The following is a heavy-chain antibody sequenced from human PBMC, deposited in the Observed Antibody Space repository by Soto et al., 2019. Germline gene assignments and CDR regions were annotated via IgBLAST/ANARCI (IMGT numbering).Heavy chain of an antibody. D-gene: IGHD4-17*01. CDR2: ISGSGGST. CDR1: GFTFSSYA. J-gene: IGHJ4*02. V-gene: IGHV3-23*01. CDR3: GYYDCGAYDY. Sequence: EVQLLESGGGLVQPGGSLRLSCAASGFTFSSYAMSWVRQAPGKGLEWVSAISGSGGSTYYADSVKGRFTISRDNSKNTLYVQMISLRAEGAAGCCGGYYDCGAYDYWGQGTLVTVSS.